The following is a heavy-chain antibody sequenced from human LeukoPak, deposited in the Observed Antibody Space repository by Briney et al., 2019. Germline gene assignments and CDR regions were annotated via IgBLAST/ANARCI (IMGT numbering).Heavy chain of an antibody. Sequence: PSETLSLTCTVSGGSNSSSSYYWGWIRQPPGKGLEWIGSIYYSGSTYYNPSLKSRVTISVDTSKNQFSLKLSSVTAADTAVYYCARDRGGYYPYYFDYWGQGTLVTVSS. CDR1: GGSNSSSSYY. V-gene: IGHV4-39*07. J-gene: IGHJ4*02. CDR2: IYYSGST. CDR3: ARDRGGYYPYYFDY. D-gene: IGHD3-22*01.